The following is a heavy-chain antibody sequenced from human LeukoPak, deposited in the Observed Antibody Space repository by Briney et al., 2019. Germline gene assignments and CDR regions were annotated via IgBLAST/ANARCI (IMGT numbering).Heavy chain of an antibody. J-gene: IGHJ5*02. CDR2: ISGSGGST. V-gene: IGHV3-23*01. CDR3: AKNAAAAGVKWLDP. Sequence: GGSLGLSCVASGFTFSSYAMTLARQAPGKGLEWVSDISGSGGSTDYAGSVRGRFIISRDNSKNTLYLQMNSLRAEDTAVYYCAKNAAAAGVKWLDPWGQGTLVTVSS. D-gene: IGHD6-13*01. CDR1: GFTFSSYA.